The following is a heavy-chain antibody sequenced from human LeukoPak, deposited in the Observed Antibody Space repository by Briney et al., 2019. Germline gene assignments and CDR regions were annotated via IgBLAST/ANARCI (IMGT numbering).Heavy chain of an antibody. CDR1: GGSFSGYY. CDR2: INHSGST. J-gene: IGHJ3*02. CDR3: ARSGDAFDI. D-gene: IGHD5-12*01. V-gene: IGHV4-34*01. Sequence: SETLSLTCAVYGGSFSGYYWSWIRQPPGKGLEWIGEINHSGSTNYNPSLKSRVTISVDKSKNQFSLKLSSVTAADTAVYYCARSGDAFDIWGQGTMVTVSS.